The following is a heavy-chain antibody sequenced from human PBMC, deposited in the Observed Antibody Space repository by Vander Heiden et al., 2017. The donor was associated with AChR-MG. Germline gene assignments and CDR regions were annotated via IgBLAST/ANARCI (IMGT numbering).Heavy chain of an antibody. CDR3: ARSRSSTLYYGMDV. CDR2: MNPNSGNT. J-gene: IGHJ6*02. V-gene: IGHV1-8*01. Sequence: QVQPVQSGAEAKKPGASVKVSCRASGYTFTSYDISWVRQATGQGLEWMGWMNPNSGNTGYAQKFQGRVTMTRNTSISTAYMELSSLRSEDTAVYYCARSRSSTLYYGMDVWGQGTTVTVSS. D-gene: IGHD2-2*01. CDR1: GYTFTSYD.